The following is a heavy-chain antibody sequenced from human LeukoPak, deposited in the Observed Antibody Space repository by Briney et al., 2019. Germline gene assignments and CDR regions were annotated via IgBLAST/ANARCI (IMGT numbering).Heavy chain of an antibody. CDR2: INHSGST. Sequence: SETLSLTCAVYGGSFSGYYWSWIRQPPGEGLEWIGEINHSGSTNYNPSLKSRVTISVDTSKNQFSLKLSSVTAADTAVYYCATSPWSFGDDDAFDIWGQGTMVTVSS. J-gene: IGHJ3*02. CDR1: GGSFSGYY. V-gene: IGHV4-34*01. D-gene: IGHD4-17*01. CDR3: ATSPWSFGDDDAFDI.